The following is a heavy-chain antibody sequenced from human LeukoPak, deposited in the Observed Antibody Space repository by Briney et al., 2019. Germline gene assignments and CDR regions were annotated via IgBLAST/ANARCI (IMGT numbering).Heavy chain of an antibody. CDR2: ISSSSNYI. J-gene: IGHJ4*02. CDR3: ARDLRGGSTSLDY. Sequence: GRSLRLSCVASGFTFSDYSMNWVRQAPGKGLEWVSSISSSSNYIYYADSVKGRFTISRDNAKSSLFLQMNSLRAEDTAVYYCARDLRGGSTSLDYWGQGTLVTVSS. V-gene: IGHV3-21*01. D-gene: IGHD2-2*01. CDR1: GFTFSDYS.